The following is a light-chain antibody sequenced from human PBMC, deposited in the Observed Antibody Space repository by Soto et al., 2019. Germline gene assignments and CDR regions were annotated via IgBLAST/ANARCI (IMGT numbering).Light chain of an antibody. V-gene: IGKV1-12*01. CDR1: QGLGVW. J-gene: IGKJ4*01. CDR3: QQAYSFPLT. Sequence: DIQMTQSPSSVSASVGDRVTITCRASQGLGVWLGWYQQKPGKAPQLLIFGASGWQTGVPARFSGSGSGTDFTLIISSLQPEDFATYYCQQAYSFPLTFGGGTKVEIK. CDR2: GAS.